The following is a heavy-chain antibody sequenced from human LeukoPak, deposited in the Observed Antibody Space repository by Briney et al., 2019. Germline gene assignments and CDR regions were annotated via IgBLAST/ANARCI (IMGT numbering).Heavy chain of an antibody. CDR3: ARDGTTYYYDSSGYESSYYFDY. CDR2: INWNGGST. Sequence: GGSLRLSCAASGFTFDDYGMSWVRQAPGKGLEWVSGINWNGGSTGYADSVKGRFTISRDNAKNSLYLQMNSLRAEDTALYYCARDGTTYYYDSSGYESSYYFDYWGQGTLVTVSS. D-gene: IGHD3-22*01. CDR1: GFTFDDYG. J-gene: IGHJ4*02. V-gene: IGHV3-20*04.